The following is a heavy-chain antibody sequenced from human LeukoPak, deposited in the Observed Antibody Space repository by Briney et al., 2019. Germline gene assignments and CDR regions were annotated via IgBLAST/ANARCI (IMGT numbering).Heavy chain of an antibody. CDR1: GFTFTRDA. J-gene: IGHJ4*02. V-gene: IGHV3-30*18. CDR3: AKTKGYSYGYYFDY. Sequence: SGRSLRLSCAASGFTFTRDAIHSGRESLGQGLEWGAVMSYDGFNKYYADSVKGRFTISRDNSKNTLYLQMNSLRAEDTAVYYCAKTKGYSYGYYFDYWGQGTLVTVSS. D-gene: IGHD5-18*01. CDR2: MSYDGFNK.